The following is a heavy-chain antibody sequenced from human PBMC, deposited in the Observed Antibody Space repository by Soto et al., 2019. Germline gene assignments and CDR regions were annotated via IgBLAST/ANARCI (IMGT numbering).Heavy chain of an antibody. CDR3: ATAHYGLGNWFDP. CDR2: FDPEDGET. V-gene: IGHV1-24*01. D-gene: IGHD3-10*01. CDR1: GYTLTELS. Sequence: PGASVKVSCKVSGYTLTELSMHWVRQAPGKGLEWMGGFDPEDGETIYAQKFQGRATMTEDTSTDTAYMELSSLRSEDTAVYYCATAHYGLGNWFDPWGQGTLVTVSS. J-gene: IGHJ5*02.